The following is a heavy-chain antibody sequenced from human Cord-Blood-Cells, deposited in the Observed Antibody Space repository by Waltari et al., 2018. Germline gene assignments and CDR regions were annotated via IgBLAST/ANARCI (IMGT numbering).Heavy chain of an antibody. Sequence: QVQLQQWGAGLLKPSETLSLTCAVYGGSFSGYYWSWIRQPSGKGLEWIGEINHSGSTNYNPSLKSRVTISVDTSNNQFSLKRSSVTAADTAVYYCARRAYDILTGYSDAFDIWGQGTMVTVSS. CDR2: INHSGST. V-gene: IGHV4-34*01. J-gene: IGHJ3*02. CDR3: ARRAYDILTGYSDAFDI. D-gene: IGHD3-9*01. CDR1: GGSFSGYY.